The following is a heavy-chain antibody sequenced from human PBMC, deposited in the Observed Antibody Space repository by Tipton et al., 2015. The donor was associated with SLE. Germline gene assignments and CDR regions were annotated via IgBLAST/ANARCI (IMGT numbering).Heavy chain of an antibody. V-gene: IGHV4-59*01. Sequence: GSLRLSCTVSGGSISSYYWSWIRQPPGKGLEWIGYIYYSGSTNYNPSLKSRVTISVDTSKNQFSLKLSSVTAADTAVYYCARAQSSRFSGYYYYYMDVWGKGTTVTVSS. J-gene: IGHJ6*03. D-gene: IGHD3-3*01. CDR2: IYYSGST. CDR3: ARAQSSRFSGYYYYYMDV. CDR1: GGSISSYY.